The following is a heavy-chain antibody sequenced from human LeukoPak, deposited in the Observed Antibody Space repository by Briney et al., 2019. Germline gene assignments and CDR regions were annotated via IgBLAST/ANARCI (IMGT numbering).Heavy chain of an antibody. CDR2: IYYSGST. V-gene: IGHV4-39*01. CDR1: GGSISSSSYY. CDR3: ARHPSKSSGSYYGAFDI. J-gene: IGHJ3*02. Sequence: SETLSLTCTVSGGSISSSSYYWGWIRQPPGKGLEWIGSIYYSGSTYYNPSLKSRVTISVDTSKNQFSLKLSSVTAANTAVYYCARHPSKSSGSYYGAFDIWGQGTMVTVSS. D-gene: IGHD1-26*01.